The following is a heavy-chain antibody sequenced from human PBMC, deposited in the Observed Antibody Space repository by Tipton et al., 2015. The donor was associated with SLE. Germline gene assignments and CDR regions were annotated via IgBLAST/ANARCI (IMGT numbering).Heavy chain of an antibody. Sequence: QSGAEVKKPGASVKVSCKASDYTFTNYGISWVRQASGQGLEWMGGIIPIFGTANYAQKFQGRVTITADESTSTAYMELSSLRSEDTAVYYCARRSGTWGDYYYYGMDVWGQGTTVTVSS. CDR3: ARRSGTWGDYYYYGMDV. V-gene: IGHV1-69*13. CDR1: DYTFTNYG. J-gene: IGHJ6*02. CDR2: IIPIFGTA. D-gene: IGHD1-26*01.